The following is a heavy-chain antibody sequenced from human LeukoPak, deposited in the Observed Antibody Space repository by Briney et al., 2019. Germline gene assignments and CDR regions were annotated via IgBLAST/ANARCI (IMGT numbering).Heavy chain of an antibody. J-gene: IGHJ4*02. Sequence: PGRSPRLSCAASGFTFSGHAMHWLRQVPGKGLQWVLGISHDGDNKYYPDSVKGRFIVSRDNSKNTLSLEMNSLRAEDTGLYYCARVGSGPLRNYYDYWGQGTPVTVSS. D-gene: IGHD3-3*01. CDR1: GFTFSGHA. CDR3: ARVGSGPLRNYYDY. V-gene: IGHV3-30-3*01. CDR2: ISHDGDNK.